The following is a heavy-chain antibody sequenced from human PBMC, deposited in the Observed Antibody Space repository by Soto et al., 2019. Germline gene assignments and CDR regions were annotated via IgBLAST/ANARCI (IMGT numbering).Heavy chain of an antibody. CDR3: AKDSYSSGWYEREDAFDI. V-gene: IGHV3-23*01. CDR1: GFTFSSYA. D-gene: IGHD6-19*01. J-gene: IGHJ3*02. CDR2: ISGSGGST. Sequence: GGSLRLSCAASGFTFSSYAMSWVRQAPGQGLEWVSAISGSGGSTYSADSVKGRFTISGDNSKNTLYLQMNSLRAEDTAVYYCAKDSYSSGWYEREDAFDIVGQGTMVTVSS.